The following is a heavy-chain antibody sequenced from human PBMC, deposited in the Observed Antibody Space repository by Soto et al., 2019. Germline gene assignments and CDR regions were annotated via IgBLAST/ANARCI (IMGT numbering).Heavy chain of an antibody. CDR2: IYHSGST. V-gene: IGHV4-4*02. D-gene: IGHD3-22*01. CDR1: GGSISSSNW. J-gene: IGHJ5*02. Sequence: PSETLSLTCAVSGGSISSSNWWSWVRQPPGKGLEWIGEIYHSGSTNYNPSLKSRVTISVDKSKNQFSLKLSSVTAADTAVYYCARAPPRMVVAPHWFDPWGQGTLVTVSS. CDR3: ARAPPRMVVAPHWFDP.